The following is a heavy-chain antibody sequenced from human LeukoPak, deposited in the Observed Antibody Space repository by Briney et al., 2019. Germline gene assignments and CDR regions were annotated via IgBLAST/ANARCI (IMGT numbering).Heavy chain of an antibody. J-gene: IGHJ5*02. D-gene: IGHD3-22*01. CDR2: IYSGGST. CDR3: ASYYSSGYYYWFDP. CDR1: GFTVSSNY. V-gene: IGHV3-66*01. Sequence: GGSLRLSCAASGFTVSSNYMSWVRQAPGKGLEWVSVIYSGGSTYYADSVKGRFTISRDNSKNTLYLQMNSLRAEDTAVYYYASYYSSGYYYWFDPWGQGTLVTVSS.